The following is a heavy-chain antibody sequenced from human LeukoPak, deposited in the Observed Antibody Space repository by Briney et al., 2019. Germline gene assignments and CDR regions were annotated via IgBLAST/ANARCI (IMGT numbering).Heavy chain of an antibody. CDR3: ARGRAYYDFWSGYLSGSMDV. Sequence: PSETLSLTCTVSGGSISSYYWSWVRQSAGKGLEWIGYIYYSGSTNYNPSLKSRVTISVDTSKNQFSLKLSSVTAADTAVYYCARGRAYYDFWSGYLSGSMDVWGKGTTVTVSS. D-gene: IGHD3-3*01. J-gene: IGHJ6*03. CDR2: IYYSGST. CDR1: GGSISSYY. V-gene: IGHV4-59*01.